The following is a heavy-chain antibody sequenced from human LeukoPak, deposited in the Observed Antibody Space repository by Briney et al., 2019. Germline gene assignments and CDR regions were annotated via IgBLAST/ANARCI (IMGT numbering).Heavy chain of an antibody. D-gene: IGHD7-27*01. Sequence: SETLSLTCSVSGDSIRDDYWSWIRQPPGKGLEWIGCIYYSGNTYYNPSLKSRVTISVDTSKNQFSLKLNSVTAADTAVYSCARGRARPWASWFDPCGQGTLVTVSS. V-gene: IGHV4-59*01. CDR2: IYYSGNT. J-gene: IGHJ5*02. CDR1: GDSIRDDY. CDR3: ARGRARPWASWFDP.